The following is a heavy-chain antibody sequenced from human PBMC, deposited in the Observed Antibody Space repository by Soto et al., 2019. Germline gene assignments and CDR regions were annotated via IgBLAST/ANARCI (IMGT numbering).Heavy chain of an antibody. CDR2: ISSISSYI. CDR1: GFTFSSYS. CDR3: ARDKNYDSSGYYR. D-gene: IGHD3-22*01. V-gene: IGHV3-21*01. J-gene: IGHJ4*02. Sequence: GPLRLSGAASGFTFSSYSMNWVRQAPGKGLEWVSSISSISSYIYYPDSVKGRFTISRDNAKNSLYLQMNSLRAEDTAVYYCARDKNYDSSGYYRWGQGTLVTVSS.